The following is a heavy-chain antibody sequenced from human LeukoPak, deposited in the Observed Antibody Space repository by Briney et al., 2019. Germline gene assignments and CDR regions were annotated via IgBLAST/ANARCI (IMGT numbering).Heavy chain of an antibody. CDR2: IWYDGSNK. CDR3: ARDVGYDKNWFDP. V-gene: IGHV3-33*01. D-gene: IGHD2-8*02. J-gene: IGHJ5*02. Sequence: GGSLRLSCVASGFTFSNYGMHWVRQAPGKGLECVAVIWYDGSNKYYADSVKGRFTISRDNSKNTLYLQMNSLRVEDTAVYYCARDVGYDKNWFDPWGQGTLVTVSS. CDR1: GFTFSNYG.